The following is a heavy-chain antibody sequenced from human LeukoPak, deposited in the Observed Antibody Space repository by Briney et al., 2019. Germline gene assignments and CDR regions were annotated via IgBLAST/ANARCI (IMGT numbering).Heavy chain of an antibody. Sequence: ASVKVSCKTSGYTFITYSINWVRQAPGQGLEWMGWISPYNGNTNYVQNLQGRVTMTTDTSTSTAYMELRSLRSDDTAVYYCARVTGYYYESTGYYHHAFDIWGQGTMVTVSS. V-gene: IGHV1-18*01. J-gene: IGHJ3*02. CDR1: GYTFITYS. CDR2: ISPYNGNT. D-gene: IGHD3-22*01. CDR3: ARVTGYYYESTGYYHHAFDI.